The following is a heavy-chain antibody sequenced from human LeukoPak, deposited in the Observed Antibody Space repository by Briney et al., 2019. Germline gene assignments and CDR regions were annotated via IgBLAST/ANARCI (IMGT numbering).Heavy chain of an antibody. CDR1: GGSFSGYY. CDR2: INHSVST. D-gene: IGHD3-10*01. V-gene: IGHV4-34*01. J-gene: IGHJ6*03. CDR3: ARLKGTMVRGVITRKYYYYMDV. Sequence: ASETLSLTCAVYGGSFSGYYWSWIRQSPGKGLEWIGEINHSVSTNYNPSLKSRVTISVDTSKNQFSLKLSSVTAADTAVYYCARLKGTMVRGVITRKYYYYMDVWGKGTTVTISS.